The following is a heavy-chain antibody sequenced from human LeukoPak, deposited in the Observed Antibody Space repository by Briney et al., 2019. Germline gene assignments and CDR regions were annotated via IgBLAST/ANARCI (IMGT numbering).Heavy chain of an antibody. CDR3: ARVNIVVVPAANWFDP. Sequence: SQTLSLTRTVSGGSTSSGDYYWSWIRQPPGKGLEWIGYIYYSGSTYYNPSLKSRVTISVDTSKNQFSLKLSSVTAADTAVYYWARVNIVVVPAANWFDPWGQGTLVTVPS. D-gene: IGHD2-2*01. CDR1: GGSTSSGDYY. CDR2: IYYSGST. V-gene: IGHV4-30-4*01. J-gene: IGHJ5*02.